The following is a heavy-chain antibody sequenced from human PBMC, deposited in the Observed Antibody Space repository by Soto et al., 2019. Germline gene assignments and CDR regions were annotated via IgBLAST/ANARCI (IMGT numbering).Heavy chain of an antibody. Sequence: GGSLRLSCAASGFTFSSYAMHWVRQAPGKGLEWVAVISYDGSNKYYADSVKGRFTISRDNSKNTLYLQMNSLRAEDTAVYYCASPRGYYDSPGGMDVWGQGTTVTVSS. CDR3: ASPRGYYDSPGGMDV. D-gene: IGHD3-3*01. V-gene: IGHV3-30-3*01. CDR1: GFTFSSYA. CDR2: ISYDGSNK. J-gene: IGHJ6*02.